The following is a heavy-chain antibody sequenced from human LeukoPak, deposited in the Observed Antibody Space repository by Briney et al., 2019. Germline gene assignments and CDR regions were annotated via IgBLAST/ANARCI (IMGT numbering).Heavy chain of an antibody. CDR1: GFAVSSNY. CDR3: ARLTYGDYAFDI. D-gene: IGHD4-17*01. J-gene: IGHJ3*02. V-gene: IGHV3-66*01. CDR2: IYSGGST. Sequence: GGSLRLSCAVSGFAVSSNYMSGVRQAPGKGREWVLVIYSGGSTYYADSVKGRFTISRDNSKNTLYLQMNSLRAEDTAVYYCARLTYGDYAFDIWGQGTMVTVSS.